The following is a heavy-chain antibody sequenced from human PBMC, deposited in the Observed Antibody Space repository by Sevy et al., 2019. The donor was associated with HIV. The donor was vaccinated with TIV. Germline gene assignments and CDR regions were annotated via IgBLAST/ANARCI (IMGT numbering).Heavy chain of an antibody. CDR1: GFTFSSYA. CDR2: ISYDGSNK. J-gene: IGHJ6*02. D-gene: IGHD5-18*01. Sequence: YLRLSCAASGFTFSSYAMHWVRQAPGKGLERVAVISYDGSNKYYADSVKGRFTISRDNSKNTLYLQMNSLRAEDMAVYYCARDETQPRDYYYYGMDVWGQGTTVPVSS. CDR3: ARDETQPRDYYYYGMDV. V-gene: IGHV3-30*01.